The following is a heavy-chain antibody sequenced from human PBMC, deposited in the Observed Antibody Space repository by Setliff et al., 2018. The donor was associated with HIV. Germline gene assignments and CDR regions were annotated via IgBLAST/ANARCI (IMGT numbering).Heavy chain of an antibody. D-gene: IGHD1-26*01. CDR3: ARVQMAKYSYGQSPIPSYWFFDL. Sequence: SETLSLTCTVSGDSLSSDYYYWTWIRQHPEKGLEWIGYISSRGSTYYNPSLKSRVTLSVDTSKHQFSLKLSSVTAADTAVYYCARVQMAKYSYGQSPIPSYWFFDLWGRGTLVTVSS. V-gene: IGHV4-30-4*02. J-gene: IGHJ2*01. CDR2: ISSRGST. CDR1: GDSLSSDYYY.